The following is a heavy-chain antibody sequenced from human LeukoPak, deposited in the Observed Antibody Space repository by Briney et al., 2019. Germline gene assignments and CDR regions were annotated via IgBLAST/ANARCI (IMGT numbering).Heavy chain of an antibody. J-gene: IGHJ4*02. CDR2: FYHSGGP. D-gene: IGHD2-8*02. CDR1: GYSISSGHY. CDR3: ARLGTGGTGVDY. V-gene: IGHV4-38-2*02. Sequence: PSETLSLTCTVSGYSISSGHYWGWIRQPPGKGLEWIGNFYHSGGPYYTPSLKSRVTISVDTSKNQFSLKLSSVTAADTAVYYCARLGTGGTGVDYWGQGALVTVSS.